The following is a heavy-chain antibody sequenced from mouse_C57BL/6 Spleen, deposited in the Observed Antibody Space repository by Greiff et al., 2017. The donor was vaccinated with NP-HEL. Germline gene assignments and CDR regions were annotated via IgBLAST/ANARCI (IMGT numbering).Heavy chain of an antibody. CDR1: GFTFSSYG. V-gene: IGHV5-6*01. D-gene: IGHD1-1*01. CDR3: ARQRTVGYYAMDY. J-gene: IGHJ4*01. Sequence: EVKLQESGGDLVKPGGSLKLSCAASGFTFSSYGMSWVRQTPDKRLEWVAIISSGGSYTYYPDRVKGRFTISRENAKNTLYLQKSSLKSEDTAVYYCARQRTVGYYAMDYWGQGTSVTVSS. CDR2: ISSGGSYT.